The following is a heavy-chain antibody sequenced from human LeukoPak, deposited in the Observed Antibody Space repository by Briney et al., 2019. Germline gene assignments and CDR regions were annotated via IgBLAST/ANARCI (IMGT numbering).Heavy chain of an antibody. CDR2: ISAHIGNT. J-gene: IGHJ4*02. CDR1: GYIFINYD. V-gene: IGHV1-18*01. D-gene: IGHD3-22*01. CDR3: ASGSGSYPHY. Sequence: GASVKVSCTASGYIFINYDITWVRQAPGQGLEWMGWISAHIGNTNYAQKLQGRVIMTTDTSTSTAYMELRSLRSDDTAVYYCASGSGSYPHYWGQGTLVTVSS.